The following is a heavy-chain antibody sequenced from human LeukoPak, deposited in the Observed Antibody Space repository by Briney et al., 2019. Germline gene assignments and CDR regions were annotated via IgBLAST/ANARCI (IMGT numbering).Heavy chain of an antibody. J-gene: IGHJ4*02. CDR3: ARGRSIDY. CDR1: GGSFSGYY. V-gene: IGHV4-34*01. D-gene: IGHD3-10*01. CDR2: INHSGST. Sequence: SETLSLTCAVYGGSFSGYYWSWIRQPPGKGLEWIGEINHSGSTNYNPSLKSRVTISVDTSKNQFSLKLSSVTAADTAVYYCARGRSIDYWGQGTLVTVSS.